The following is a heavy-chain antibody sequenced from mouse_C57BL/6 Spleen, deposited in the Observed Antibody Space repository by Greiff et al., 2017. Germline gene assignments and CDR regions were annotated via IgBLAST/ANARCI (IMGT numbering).Heavy chain of an antibody. Sequence: EVQLVESEGGLVQPGSSMKLSCTASGFTFSDYYMAWVRQVPEKGLEWVANINYDGSSTYYLDSLKSRFIISRDNAKNILYLQMSSLKSEDTATYYCARMGSSGYFDVWGTGTTVTVSS. CDR1: GFTFSDYY. CDR3: ARMGSSGYFDV. J-gene: IGHJ1*03. D-gene: IGHD2-3*01. V-gene: IGHV5-16*01. CDR2: INYDGSST.